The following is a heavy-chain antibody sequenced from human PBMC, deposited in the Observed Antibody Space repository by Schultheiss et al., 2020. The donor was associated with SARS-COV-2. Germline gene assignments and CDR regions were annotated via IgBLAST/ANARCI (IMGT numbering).Heavy chain of an antibody. J-gene: IGHJ5*02. Sequence: SETLSLTCTVSGGSISSYYWSWIRQPPGKGLEWIGYIYYSGSTYYNPSLKSRVTISVDTSKNQFSLKLSSVTAADTAVYYCARDLAARRYNWFDPWGQGTLVTVSS. V-gene: IGHV4-59*12. CDR1: GGSISSYY. D-gene: IGHD6-6*01. CDR3: ARDLAARRYNWFDP. CDR2: IYYSGST.